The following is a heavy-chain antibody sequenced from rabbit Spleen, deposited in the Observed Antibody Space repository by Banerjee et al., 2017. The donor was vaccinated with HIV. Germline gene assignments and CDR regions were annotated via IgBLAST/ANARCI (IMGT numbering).Heavy chain of an antibody. Sequence: QEQLVESGGGLVQPEGSLQLSCTASGFSFSAKAVMCWVRQAPGKGLEWIACINIVTGKSVYASWAKGRFTMSRTSSTTVTLQMTSLTAADTATYFCARDLVAVIGWNFNLWGPGTLVTVS. CDR2: INIVTGKS. V-gene: IGHV1S45*01. CDR3: ARDLVAVIGWNFNL. CDR1: GFSFSAKAV. J-gene: IGHJ4*01. D-gene: IGHD1-1*01.